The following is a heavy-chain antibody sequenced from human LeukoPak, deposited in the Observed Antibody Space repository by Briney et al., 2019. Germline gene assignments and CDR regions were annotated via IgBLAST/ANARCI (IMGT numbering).Heavy chain of an antibody. J-gene: IGHJ4*02. Sequence: PGGSLRLSCAASGFTFSSYDMHWVRQAPGKGLEWVAVIWYDGSNKYYADSVKGRFTISRDNSKNTLYLQMNSLRAEDTAVYYCVRVTHSSYSYGYGHGDYWGQGTLVTVSS. CDR2: IWYDGSNK. D-gene: IGHD5-18*01. CDR3: VRVTHSSYSYGYGHGDY. V-gene: IGHV3-33*01. CDR1: GFTFSSYD.